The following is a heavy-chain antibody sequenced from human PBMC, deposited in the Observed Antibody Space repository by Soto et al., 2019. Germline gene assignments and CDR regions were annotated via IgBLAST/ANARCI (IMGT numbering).Heavy chain of an antibody. CDR3: ARDWGWLQSPYHDAFDI. Sequence: ASVKVSCKASGYTFTSYGISWVRQAPGQGLEWMGWISAYNGNTNYAQKLQGRVTMTTDTSMSTAYMELRSLRSDDTAVYYCARDWGWLQSPYHDAFDIWGQGAMVTVSS. V-gene: IGHV1-18*04. D-gene: IGHD5-12*01. CDR2: ISAYNGNT. CDR1: GYTFTSYG. J-gene: IGHJ3*02.